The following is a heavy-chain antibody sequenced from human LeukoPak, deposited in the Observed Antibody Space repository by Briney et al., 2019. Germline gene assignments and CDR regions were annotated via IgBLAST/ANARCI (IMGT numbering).Heavy chain of an antibody. CDR2: IYSGGST. V-gene: IGHV3-66*01. Sequence: GGSLRLSCAASGFTVSSNYMSCVRHDPGKWLEWVSVIYSGGSTYYADSVKGRFTISRDNSKNTLYLQMNSLRAEDTAVYYCARDVVFGAYGMDVWGQGTTVTVSS. CDR1: GFTVSSNY. J-gene: IGHJ6*02. CDR3: ARDVVFGAYGMDV. D-gene: IGHD3-3*01.